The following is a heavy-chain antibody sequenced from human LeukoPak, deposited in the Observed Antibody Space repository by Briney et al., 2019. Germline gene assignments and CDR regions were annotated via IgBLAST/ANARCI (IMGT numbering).Heavy chain of an antibody. Sequence: PSETLSLTCTVSGGSINAYYWTWIRQPPGKGLEWIGSISYSGNTNYNPSLRSRVTISVDMSKNQFSLKLRSVTAADTAVFYCARMTYVPVAIFDYWGQGALVTVSS. CDR2: ISYSGNT. CDR1: GGSINAYY. CDR3: ARMTYVPVAIFDY. D-gene: IGHD2-2*01. V-gene: IGHV4-59*01. J-gene: IGHJ4*02.